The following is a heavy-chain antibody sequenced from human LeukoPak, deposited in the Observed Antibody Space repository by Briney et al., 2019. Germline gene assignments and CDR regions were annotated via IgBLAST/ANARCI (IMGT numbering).Heavy chain of an antibody. D-gene: IGHD1-26*01. CDR2: ISWNSGSI. CDR3: AKGSSGSYGSLDY. CDR1: GFTFDDYA. V-gene: IGHV3-9*01. Sequence: GGLLRLSCAASGFTFDDYAMHWVRQAPGKGLEWVSGISWNSGSIGYADSVKGRFTISRDNAKNSLYLQMNSLRAEDTALYYCAKGSSGSYGSLDYWGQGTLVTVSS. J-gene: IGHJ4*02.